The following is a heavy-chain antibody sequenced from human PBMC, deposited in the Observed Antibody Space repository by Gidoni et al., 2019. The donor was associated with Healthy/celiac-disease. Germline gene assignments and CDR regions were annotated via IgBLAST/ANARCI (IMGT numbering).Heavy chain of an antibody. CDR3: ARLCGDCYSSNAFDI. J-gene: IGHJ3*02. CDR2: IYPGDSDT. CDR1: GYSFTNYW. D-gene: IGHD2-21*02. V-gene: IGHV5-51*01. Sequence: EVQLVQSGTEVKKPGESLKISCQCSGYSFTNYWIGWVRQMPGKGLEWMGIIYPGDSDTRYSPSFQGQVTISADKSISTAYLQWSSLKASDTAMYYCARLCGDCYSSNAFDIWGQGAMVTVSS.